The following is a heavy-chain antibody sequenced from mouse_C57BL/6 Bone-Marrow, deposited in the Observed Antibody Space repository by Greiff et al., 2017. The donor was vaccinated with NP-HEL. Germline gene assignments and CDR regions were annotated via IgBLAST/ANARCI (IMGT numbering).Heavy chain of an antibody. CDR3: ARGDNDWYYFDN. CDR2: FHPYNDDN. CDR1: GYTFTTYP. D-gene: IGHD2-4*01. J-gene: IGHJ2*01. V-gene: IGHV1-47*01. Sequence: VMLVESGAELVKPGASVKMSCKASGYTFTTYPIEWVKQNHGKSLEWIGNFHPYNDDNEYNEKVKNKATLTGEKSSSTVYLGLSRLTSDAYSVYFCARGDNDWYYFDNWGRGTTLTVSS.